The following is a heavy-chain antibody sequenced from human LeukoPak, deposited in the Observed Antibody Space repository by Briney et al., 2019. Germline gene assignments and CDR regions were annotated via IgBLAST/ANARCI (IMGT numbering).Heavy chain of an antibody. D-gene: IGHD1-26*01. CDR3: ARDGYSGSYYVY. V-gene: IGHV1-18*01. CDR2: ISAYNGNT. J-gene: IGHJ4*02. CDR1: GYTFTSYG. Sequence: ASVKVSCKASGYTFTSYGISWVRQAPGQGLEWMGWISAYNGNTNYAQKLQGRVTMTTDASTSTVYMELSSLRSEDTAVYYCARDGYSGSYYVYWGQGTLVTVSS.